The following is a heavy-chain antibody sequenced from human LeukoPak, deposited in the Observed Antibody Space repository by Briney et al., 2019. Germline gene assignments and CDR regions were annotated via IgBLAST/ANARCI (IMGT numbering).Heavy chain of an antibody. D-gene: IGHD6-13*01. Sequence: GGSLRLSCAASGXTFXXXSXXWXXXAPGXGLEWVXXISSSSSYIYYADSVKGRFTISRDNAKNSLYLQMNSLRAEDTAVYYCAREGPGIAAAVYYFDYWGQGTLVTVSS. V-gene: IGHV3-21*01. CDR2: ISSSSSYI. J-gene: IGHJ4*02. CDR1: GXTFXXXS. CDR3: AREGPGIAAAVYYFDY.